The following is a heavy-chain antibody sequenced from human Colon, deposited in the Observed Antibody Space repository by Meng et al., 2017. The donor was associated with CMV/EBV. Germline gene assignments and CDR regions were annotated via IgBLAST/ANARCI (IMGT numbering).Heavy chain of an antibody. CDR3: ARGRIEQWLVLVLFDY. CDR2: INHSGST. CDR1: GGSFSGYY. Sequence: YGGSFSGYYWSWIRQPPGKGLEWIGEINHSGSTNYHPSLKSRVTISVDTSKNQFSLKLSSVTAADTAVYYCARGRIEQWLVLVLFDYWGQGTLVTVSS. J-gene: IGHJ4*02. D-gene: IGHD6-19*01. V-gene: IGHV4-34*01.